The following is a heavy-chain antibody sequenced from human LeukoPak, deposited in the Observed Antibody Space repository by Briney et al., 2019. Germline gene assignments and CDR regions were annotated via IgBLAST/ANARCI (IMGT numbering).Heavy chain of an antibody. CDR2: INPNSGGT. CDR1: GYTFTGYY. D-gene: IGHD6-13*01. J-gene: IGHJ4*02. V-gene: IGHV1-2*02. Sequence: AASVKVSCKASGYTFTGYYMHWVRQAPGQGLEWMGWINPNSGGTNYAQKFQGRVTMARDTSISTAYMELSSLRSEDTAVYYCARDPGIAGINFDYWGQGTLVTVSS. CDR3: ARDPGIAGINFDY.